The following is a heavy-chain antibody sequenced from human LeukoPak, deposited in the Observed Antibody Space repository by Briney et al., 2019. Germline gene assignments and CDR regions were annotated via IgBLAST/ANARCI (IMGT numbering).Heavy chain of an antibody. CDR3: AKGSIVGATSYYYMDV. D-gene: IGHD1-26*01. CDR2: ISGSGDNM. CDR1: GFTFSSYS. V-gene: IGHV3-23*01. Sequence: GGSLRLSCAASGFTFSSYSMNWVRQAPGKGLEWVSSISGSGDNMDYADSVKGRFTISRDNSENTLYLQMNSLRAEDTAVYYCAKGSIVGATSYYYMDVWGKGTTVTISS. J-gene: IGHJ6*03.